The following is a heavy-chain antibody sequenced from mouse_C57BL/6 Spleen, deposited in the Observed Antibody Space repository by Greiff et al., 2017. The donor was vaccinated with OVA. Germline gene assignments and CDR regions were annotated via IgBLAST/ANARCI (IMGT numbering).Heavy chain of an antibody. CDR2: IYPGDGDT. CDR3: AKRIPYGNFFDY. J-gene: IGHJ2*01. D-gene: IGHD2-1*01. CDR1: GYAFSSSW. V-gene: IGHV1-82*01. Sequence: QVQLQQSGPELVKPGASVKISCKASGYAFSSSWMNWVKQRPGKGLEWIGRIYPGDGDTNYNGKLKGQATLTADKASSTAYMQLSSLTSEDSSVYFCAKRIPYGNFFDYWGQGTTLTVSS.